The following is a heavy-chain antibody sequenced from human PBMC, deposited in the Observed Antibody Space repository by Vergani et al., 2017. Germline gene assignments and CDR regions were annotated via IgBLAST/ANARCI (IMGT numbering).Heavy chain of an antibody. D-gene: IGHD2-15*01. V-gene: IGHV4-61*02. J-gene: IGHJ4*02. CDR1: GGSTNSHNYY. CDR3: ARGSXLGGSCYKPLFDY. Sequence: QVQLQESGPGLVKPSQTLPLTCTVSGGSTNSHNYYWSWIRQPAGKGLEWIGRIHTSGSTNYNPSLKSRVTMSEDTSKNHFSLNLTSVTAADTAVYFCARGSXLGGSCYKPLFDYWGQGILVTVSS. CDR2: IHTSGST.